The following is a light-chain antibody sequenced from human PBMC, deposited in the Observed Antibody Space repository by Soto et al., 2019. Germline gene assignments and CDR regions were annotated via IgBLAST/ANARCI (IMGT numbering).Light chain of an antibody. V-gene: IGKV1-27*01. J-gene: IGKJ4*01. CDR2: AAS. CDR1: QGISNY. Sequence: DIQLTQSPSYLSASVRDRVTITCRASQGISNYLAWYQQKPGKGPKLLIYAASTLQSGVPSRFSGSGSGIDFTLTISSLHPEDVATYYFQKYNSVPLTFGGGTKVEIK. CDR3: QKYNSVPLT.